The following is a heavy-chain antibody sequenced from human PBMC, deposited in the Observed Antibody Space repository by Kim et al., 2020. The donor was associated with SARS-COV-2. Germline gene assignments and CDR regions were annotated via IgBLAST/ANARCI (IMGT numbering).Heavy chain of an antibody. CDR3: ARGASSGSYTPLGY. Sequence: GGSLILSCAASGFTFSSYSMNWVRQAPGKGLEWVSSISSSSSYIYYADSVKGRFTISRDNAKNSLYLQMNSLRAEDTAVYYCARGASSGSYTPLGYWGQGTLVTVSS. CDR1: GFTFSSYS. J-gene: IGHJ4*02. V-gene: IGHV3-21*01. CDR2: ISSSSSYI. D-gene: IGHD3-10*01.